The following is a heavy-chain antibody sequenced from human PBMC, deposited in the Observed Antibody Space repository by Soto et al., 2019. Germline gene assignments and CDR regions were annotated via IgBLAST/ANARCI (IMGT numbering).Heavy chain of an antibody. CDR1: GFTFSDYL. V-gene: IGHV3-7*01. J-gene: IGHJ4*01. Sequence: DVQLVESGGALVQPGESLRLSCAASGFTFSDYLMTWVRQAPGKGLEWVATIKQDGNEKYYVDSVKGRFTISRDNAKNSLYLQMNGLRAEDTAVYYCAIGHWLGNLGHGTLVTVSS. D-gene: IGHD6-19*01. CDR3: AIGHWLGN. CDR2: IKQDGNEK.